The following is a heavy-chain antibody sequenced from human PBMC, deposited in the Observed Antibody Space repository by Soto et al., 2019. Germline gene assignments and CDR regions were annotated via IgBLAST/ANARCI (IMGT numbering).Heavy chain of an antibody. Sequence: GASVKVSCKASGGTFSSYAISWVRQAPGQGLEWMGGIIPIFGTANYAQKLQGRVTMTTDTSTSTAYMELRSLRSDDTAVYYCARDTDWFDPWGQGTLVTVSS. J-gene: IGHJ5*02. V-gene: IGHV1-69*05. CDR2: IIPIFGTA. CDR1: GGTFSSYA. CDR3: ARDTDWFDP. D-gene: IGHD4-17*01.